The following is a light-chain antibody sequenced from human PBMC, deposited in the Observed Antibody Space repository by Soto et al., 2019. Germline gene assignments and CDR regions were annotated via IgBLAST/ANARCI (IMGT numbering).Light chain of an antibody. J-gene: IGKJ5*01. Sequence: EIVMTQSPATLSVSPGDGATLSCRASQSVDSNLAWYQQKPGQTPRLLVYGASSRATGIPDRFSGSGSGTDFTLTISRLEPEDFAVYYCQQHGTSPITFGQGTRLEIK. CDR1: QSVDSN. V-gene: IGKV3-20*01. CDR2: GAS. CDR3: QQHGTSPIT.